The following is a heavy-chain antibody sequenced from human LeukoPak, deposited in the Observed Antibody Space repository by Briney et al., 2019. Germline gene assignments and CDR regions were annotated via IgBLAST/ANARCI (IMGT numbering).Heavy chain of an antibody. CDR3: ARDQVTSNAWHFDP. CDR1: GGSISSSNW. V-gene: IGHV4-4*02. Sequence: SETLSLTCAVSGGSISSSNWWSWIRQPPGKGLEWIGSIYYSGSTYYNPSLKSRVTISVDTSKNQFSLKLSSVTAADTAVYYCARDQVTSNAWHFDPWGQGTLVTVSS. D-gene: IGHD2-21*02. CDR2: IYYSGST. J-gene: IGHJ5*02.